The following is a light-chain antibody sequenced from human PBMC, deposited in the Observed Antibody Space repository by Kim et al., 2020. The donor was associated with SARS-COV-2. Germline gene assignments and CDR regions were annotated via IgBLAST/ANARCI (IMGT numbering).Light chain of an antibody. CDR3: AAWDDRLNGVV. CDR2: SNN. J-gene: IGLJ3*02. Sequence: GPRVTVSCSGSTYNIGVYTVNWFQQLPGTAPNLLIFSNNQRPSGVPERFSASKSGTSASLAISGLQSEDEADYYCAAWDDRLNGVVFGGGTQLTVL. CDR1: TYNIGVYT. V-gene: IGLV1-44*01.